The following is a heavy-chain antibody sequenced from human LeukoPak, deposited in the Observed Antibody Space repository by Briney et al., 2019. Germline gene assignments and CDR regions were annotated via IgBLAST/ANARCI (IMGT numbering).Heavy chain of an antibody. CDR1: GSTFSSYW. CDR2: IKQDGSEK. CDR3: ARDYYDSSGEFDY. J-gene: IGHJ4*02. Sequence: GGSLRLSCAASGSTFSSYWMSWVRQAPGKGLEWVANIKQDGSEKYYVDSVKGRFTISRDNAKNSLYLQMNSLRAEDTAVYYCARDYYDSSGEFDYWGQGTLVTVSS. V-gene: IGHV3-7*05. D-gene: IGHD3-22*01.